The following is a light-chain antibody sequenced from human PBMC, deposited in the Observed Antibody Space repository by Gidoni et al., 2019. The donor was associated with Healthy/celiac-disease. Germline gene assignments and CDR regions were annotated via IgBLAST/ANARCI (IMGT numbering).Light chain of an antibody. CDR2: GAS. J-gene: IGKJ2*01. Sequence: ELVITQSPAPLSVSPGERATLSCRPSQSVSSNLAWYQQKPGQAPRLLIYGASTRATGIPARFSGSGSGTEFTLTISSLQSEDFAVYYCQQYKNWPPYTFGQGTKLEIK. CDR1: QSVSSN. CDR3: QQYKNWPPYT. V-gene: IGKV3-15*01.